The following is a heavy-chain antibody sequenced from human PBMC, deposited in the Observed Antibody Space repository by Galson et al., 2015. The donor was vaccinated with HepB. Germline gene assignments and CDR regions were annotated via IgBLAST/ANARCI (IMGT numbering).Heavy chain of an antibody. J-gene: IGHJ4*02. Sequence: QSGAEVKKPGESLKISCKSSGYSFNSYWIGWVRQMHGKGLEWMGIIYPGDSETRYSPSFEGQVTISVDKSITTAYLQWSSLKASDTARYYCAGGEPSIMGKPYFDYWAQGTQVTVSS. CDR1: GYSFNSYW. CDR2: IYPGDSET. V-gene: IGHV5-51*01. CDR3: AGGEPSIMGKPYFDY. D-gene: IGHD3-16*01.